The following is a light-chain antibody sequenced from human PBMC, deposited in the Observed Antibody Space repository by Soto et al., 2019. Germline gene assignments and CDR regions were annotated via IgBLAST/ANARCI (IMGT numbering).Light chain of an antibody. J-gene: IGKJ4*01. V-gene: IGKV1-5*01. CDR1: QSINNW. CDR2: DAS. CDR3: QNYNNYPLT. Sequence: DIQMTQSPSTLSASVGDRVTITCRASQSINNWLAWYQQKPGKAPKLLIYDASSLESGVPSRFSGSGSGTEFALTIGSLQPDDFATFYCQNYNNYPLTFGGGTKVEIK.